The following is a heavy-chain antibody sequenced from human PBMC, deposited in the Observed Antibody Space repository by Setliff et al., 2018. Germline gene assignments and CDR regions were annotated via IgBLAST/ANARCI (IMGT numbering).Heavy chain of an antibody. J-gene: IGHJ3*02. CDR1: GFTFSRYA. Sequence: GGSLRLSCSASGFTFSRYAMHWVRQAPGKGLESVSAISSTGIPIYYADSVKARFSISRDDAKNTLYLQMTSLRADDTAVYYCVKDPSVYGADSGAIWGQGTMVTVSS. V-gene: IGHV3-64D*09. CDR2: ISSTGIPI. CDR3: VKDPSVYGADSGAI. D-gene: IGHD2-21*02.